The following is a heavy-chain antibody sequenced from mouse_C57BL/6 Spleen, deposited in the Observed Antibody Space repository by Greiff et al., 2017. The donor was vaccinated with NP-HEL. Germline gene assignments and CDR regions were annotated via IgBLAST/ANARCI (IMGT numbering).Heavy chain of an antibody. Sequence: EVMLVESGGVLVKPGGSLKLSCAASGFTFSDYGMHWVRQAPEKGLEWVAYISSGSSTIYYADTVKGRFTISRDNAKNTLFLQMTSLRSEDTAMYYCAREYYFDYWGQGTTLTVSS. CDR1: GFTFSDYG. CDR3: AREYYFDY. J-gene: IGHJ2*01. V-gene: IGHV5-17*01. CDR2: ISSGSSTI.